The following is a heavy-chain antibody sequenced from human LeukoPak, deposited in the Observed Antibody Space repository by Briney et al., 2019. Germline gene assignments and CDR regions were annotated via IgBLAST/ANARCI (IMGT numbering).Heavy chain of an antibody. J-gene: IGHJ4*02. CDR2: INPSNGGT. D-gene: IGHD1-1*01. CDR3: ASGPTLGTTHPYFGY. CDR1: GYTFIGYY. Sequence: GASVKVSCKESGYTFIGYYIHWLRQAPGQGLEWMGWINPSNGGTNYAQRFQGRVAMTRDTSISTAYMEMSRLTFDDTAVYYCASGPTLGTTHPYFGYWGQGTLVTVSS. V-gene: IGHV1-2*02.